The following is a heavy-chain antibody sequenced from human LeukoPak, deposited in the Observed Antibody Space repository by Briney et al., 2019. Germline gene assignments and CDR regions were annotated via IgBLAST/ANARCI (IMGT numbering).Heavy chain of an antibody. CDR3: ARDGSMVRGVITNWFDP. D-gene: IGHD3-10*01. Sequence: PGRSLRLSCAASGFTFSSYGMHWVRQAPGKGLEWVAVVWYDGSNKYYADSVKGRFTISRDNSKNTLYLQMNSLRAEDTAVYYCARDGSMVRGVITNWFDPWGQGTLVTVSS. V-gene: IGHV3-33*01. CDR1: GFTFSSYG. J-gene: IGHJ5*02. CDR2: VWYDGSNK.